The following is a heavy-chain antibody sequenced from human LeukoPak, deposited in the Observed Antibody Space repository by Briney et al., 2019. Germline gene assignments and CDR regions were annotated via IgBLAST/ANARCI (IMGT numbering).Heavy chain of an antibody. CDR2: IRITVDNT. Sequence: GGSLRLSCAASGSAFGNYAMTWVRQAPGKGLEWVSAIRITVDNTHYADSVKGRFTISRDNSKNTLFLQMSSLRAEDTAVYQCARLRGNDGIYYFYMDVWGKGTTVTVSS. D-gene: IGHD3-16*01. V-gene: IGHV3-23*01. J-gene: IGHJ6*03. CDR3: ARLRGNDGIYYFYMDV. CDR1: GSAFGNYA.